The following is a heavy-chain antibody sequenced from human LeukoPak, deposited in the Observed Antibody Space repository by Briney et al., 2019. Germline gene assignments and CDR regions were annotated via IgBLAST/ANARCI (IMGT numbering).Heavy chain of an antibody. V-gene: IGHV1-2*02. D-gene: IGHD4-17*01. J-gene: IGHJ4*02. Sequence: ASVKVSCKASGYTFSDHYMQWVRQAPGQGFEWLGWINPNSGGTSYAQKLQGRVTMTRDTSISTAYMELSRLGSDDTAVYYCARGALEHATVTNYFEYWGQGTLVTVSS. CDR3: ARGALEHATVTNYFEY. CDR1: GYTFSDHY. CDR2: INPNSGGT.